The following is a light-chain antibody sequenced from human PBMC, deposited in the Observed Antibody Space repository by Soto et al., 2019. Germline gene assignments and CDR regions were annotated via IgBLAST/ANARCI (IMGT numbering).Light chain of an antibody. Sequence: QSVLTQPPSASGTPGQRVTISCSGSNSNIGSNTVNWYQQLPGTAPRLLIYSDKQRPPGVPERFSGSKSGTSASLAIGGLQSEDEADYYCAAWEDSLNASVFGTGNKLTVL. CDR3: AAWEDSLNASV. V-gene: IGLV1-44*01. CDR2: SDK. J-gene: IGLJ1*01. CDR1: NSNIGSNT.